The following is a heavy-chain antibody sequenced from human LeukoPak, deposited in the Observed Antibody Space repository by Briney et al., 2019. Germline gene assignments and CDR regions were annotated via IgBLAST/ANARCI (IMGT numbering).Heavy chain of an antibody. CDR2: TSPKSGDR. Sequence: EASVKVSCKISGYAFTDYFIHWVRQAPGQGLEWMGWTSPKSGDRKCTQKFQRRVTMTRDTSISTVYMELDRLTFDDTAVYFCARDNYGTLDYWGQGSLVTVSS. D-gene: IGHD4-17*01. V-gene: IGHV1-2*02. CDR3: ARDNYGTLDY. CDR1: GYAFTDYF. J-gene: IGHJ4*02.